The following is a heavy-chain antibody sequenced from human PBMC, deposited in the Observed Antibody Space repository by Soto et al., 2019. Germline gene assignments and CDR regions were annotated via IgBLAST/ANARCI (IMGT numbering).Heavy chain of an antibody. Sequence: EVQLVESGGGLVQPGGSLRLSCAASGFTFSSYSMNWVRQAPGKGLEWVSYISSSSSTIYYADSVKGRFTISRDNAKNSRYLQMYILRAEDTAVYYCARDSGYSYGTLDYWGQGTLVTVSS. D-gene: IGHD5-18*01. J-gene: IGHJ4*02. CDR1: GFTFSSYS. CDR3: ARDSGYSYGTLDY. CDR2: ISSSSSTI. V-gene: IGHV3-48*01.